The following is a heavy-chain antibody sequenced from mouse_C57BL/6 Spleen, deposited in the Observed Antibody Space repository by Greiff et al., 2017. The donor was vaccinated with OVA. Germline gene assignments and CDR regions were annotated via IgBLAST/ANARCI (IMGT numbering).Heavy chain of an antibody. CDR2: INPYNGDT. V-gene: IGHV1-20*01. CDR1: GYSFTGYF. CDR3: AKDDGYFYAMDY. Sequence: VQLQQSGPELVKPGDSVKISCKASGYSFTGYFMNWVMQSHGKSLEWIGRINPYNGDTFYNQKFKGKATLTVDKSSSTAHMELRSLTSEDSAVYNCAKDDGYFYAMDYWGQGTSVTVSS. J-gene: IGHJ4*01. D-gene: IGHD2-3*01.